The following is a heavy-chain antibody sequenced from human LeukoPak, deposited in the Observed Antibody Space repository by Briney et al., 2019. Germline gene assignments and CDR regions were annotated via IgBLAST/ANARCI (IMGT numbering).Heavy chain of an antibody. CDR2: ISSSSSYI. CDR1: GFPFSSYS. CDR3: ARQQWLVHDFDY. D-gene: IGHD6-19*01. Sequence: PGGALSLSCAASGFPFSSYSMNGGRHAPREGLEGGSSISSSSSYIYYADSVKGRFTISRDNAKNSLYLQMNSLRAEDTAVYYCARQQWLVHDFDYWGQGTLVTVSS. V-gene: IGHV3-21*01. J-gene: IGHJ4*02.